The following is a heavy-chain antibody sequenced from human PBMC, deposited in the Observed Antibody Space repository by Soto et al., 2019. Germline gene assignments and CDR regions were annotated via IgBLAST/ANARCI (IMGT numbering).Heavy chain of an antibody. D-gene: IGHD3-3*01. Sequence: QVQLQQWGAGLLKPSETLSLTCAVYGGSFSGYYWSWIRQPPGKGLEWIGEINHSGSTNYNPSLKSRVTISVDTSKNQFSLKLSSVTAADTAVYYCAREPLSITIFGVVRRNTNRARGWFDPWGQGTLVTVSS. V-gene: IGHV4-34*01. J-gene: IGHJ5*02. CDR3: AREPLSITIFGVVRRNTNRARGWFDP. CDR2: INHSGST. CDR1: GGSFSGYY.